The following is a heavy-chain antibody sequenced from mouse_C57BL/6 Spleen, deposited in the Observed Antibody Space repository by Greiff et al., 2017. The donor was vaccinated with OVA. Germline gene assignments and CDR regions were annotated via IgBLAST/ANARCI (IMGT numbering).Heavy chain of an antibody. CDR1: GYTFTDYY. V-gene: IGHV1-26*01. CDR2: INPNNGGT. Sequence: VQLQQSGPELVKPGASVKISCKASGYTFTDYYMNWVKQSHGKSLEWIGDINPNNGGTSYNQKFKGKATLTVDKSSSTAYMELRSLTSEDSAVYYCARGEGGYWGQGTTLTVSS. CDR3: ARGEGGY. J-gene: IGHJ2*01.